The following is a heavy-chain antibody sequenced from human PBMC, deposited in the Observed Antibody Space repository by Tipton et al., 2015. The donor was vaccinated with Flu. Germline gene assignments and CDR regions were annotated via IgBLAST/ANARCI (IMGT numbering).Heavy chain of an antibody. CDR1: GFTFSDYY. D-gene: IGHD6-19*01. V-gene: IGHV3-11*01. Sequence: SLRLSCAASGFTFSDYYMSWIRQAPGKGLEWVSYISNSGTVHYYEDSVKGRFTISRDNAKNSLFLQMNSLRPEDTAVYYCVRDLWGDSNGWYMHYFDFWGQGSLVTVSS. CDR3: VRDLWGDSNGWYMHYFDF. J-gene: IGHJ4*02. CDR2: ISNSGTVH.